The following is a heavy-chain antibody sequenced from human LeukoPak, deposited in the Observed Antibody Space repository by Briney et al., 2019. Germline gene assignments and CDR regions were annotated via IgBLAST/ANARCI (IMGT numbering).Heavy chain of an antibody. CDR3: ARDKNYYDSSGYYYEMSDAFDI. J-gene: IGHJ3*02. CDR2: INSDGSST. CDR1: GFTFSSYW. D-gene: IGHD3-22*01. V-gene: IGHV3-74*01. Sequence: GGSLRLSCAASGFTFSSYWMHWVRQAPGKGLVWVSRINSDGSSTSYADSVKGRFTISRDNAKNTLYLQMNSLRAEDTAVYYCARDKNYYDSSGYYYEMSDAFDIWGQGTMVTVSS.